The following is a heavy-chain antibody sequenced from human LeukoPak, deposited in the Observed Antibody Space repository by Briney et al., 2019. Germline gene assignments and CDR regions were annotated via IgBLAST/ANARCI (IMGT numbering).Heavy chain of an antibody. V-gene: IGHV1-3*04. D-gene: IGHD3-10*01. CDR1: GYTFTSYS. J-gene: IGHJ4*02. CDR2: INTGNGDT. CDR3: ARDESYAVY. Sequence: ASVKVSCKASGYTFTSYSMHWVRQAPGQRLEWMGWINTGNGDTKYSQNFQGRVTITRDTSASTAYMDLSSLGSEDTAMYYCARDESYAVYWGQGTLVTVSS.